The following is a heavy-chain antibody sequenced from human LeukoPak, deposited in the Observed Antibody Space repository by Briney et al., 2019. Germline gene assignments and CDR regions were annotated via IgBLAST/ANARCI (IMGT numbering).Heavy chain of an antibody. CDR2: IYCSGST. V-gene: IGHV4-61*01. CDR3: ARQLRGEAVAGHLQPFDY. CDR1: GGSVSSDSYY. Sequence: SETLSLTCTVSGGSVSSDSYYWNWIRQPPGKGLEWIGYIYCSGSTNYNPSLKSRVTISVDTSKNQFSLKLSSVTAADTAVYFCARQLRGEAVAGHLQPFDYWGQGTLVTVSS. J-gene: IGHJ4*02. D-gene: IGHD6-19*01.